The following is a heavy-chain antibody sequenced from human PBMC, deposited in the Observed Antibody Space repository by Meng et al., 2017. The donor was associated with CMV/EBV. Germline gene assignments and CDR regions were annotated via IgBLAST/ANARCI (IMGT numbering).Heavy chain of an antibody. V-gene: IGHV3-23*01. D-gene: IGHD3-22*01. CDR2: ISGSGGST. CDR3: AKMTYYYDSSGYNYHYSY. Sequence: FTFSSYAMGWVRQAPGKGLEWVSAISGSGGSTYYADSVKGRFTISRDNSKNTLYLQMNSLRAEDTAVYYCAKMTYYYDSSGYNYHYSYWGQGTLVTVSS. CDR1: FTFSSYA. J-gene: IGHJ4*02.